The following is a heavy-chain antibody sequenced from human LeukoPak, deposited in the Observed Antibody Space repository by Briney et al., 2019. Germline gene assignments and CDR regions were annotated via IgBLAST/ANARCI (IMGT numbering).Heavy chain of an antibody. CDR3: ARDSSGWYYDY. J-gene: IGHJ4*02. CDR2: IHHTGST. V-gene: IGHV4-34*01. CDR1: ARSFSGYY. Sequence: SETLSLTCAVDARSFSGYYWSWIRQPPAKVLEWIGEIHHTGSTNYNPSLKSRVTISVDTSKNQFSLKLSSVTAADTAVYYCARDSSGWYYDYWGQGTLVTVSS. D-gene: IGHD6-19*01.